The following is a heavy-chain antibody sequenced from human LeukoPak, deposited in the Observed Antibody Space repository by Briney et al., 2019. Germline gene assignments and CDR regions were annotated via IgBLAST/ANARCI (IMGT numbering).Heavy chain of an antibody. D-gene: IGHD5-24*01. V-gene: IGHV1-2*02. J-gene: IGHJ4*02. CDR3: ARDQIEMATIDY. CDR2: INPNSGGT. CDR1: GGTFSSYA. Sequence: GASVKVSCKASGGTFSSYAISWVRQAPGQGLEWMGWINPNSGGTNYAQKFQGRVTMTRDTSISTAYMELSRLRSDDTAVYYCARDQIEMATIDYWGQGTLVTVSS.